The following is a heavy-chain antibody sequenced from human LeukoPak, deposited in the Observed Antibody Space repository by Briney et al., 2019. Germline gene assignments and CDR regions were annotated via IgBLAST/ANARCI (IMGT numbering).Heavy chain of an antibody. CDR3: AAGASRSGSGSYPLNDH. D-gene: IGHD3-10*01. V-gene: IGHV1-58*01. CDR2: IVVGSGNT. CDR1: GFTFTSSA. J-gene: IGHJ4*02. Sequence: GTSVKVSCKASGFTFTSSAVQWVRQARGQRLEWIGWIVVGSGNTNYAQKFQERVTITRDMSTSTAYMELSSLRSEGTAVYYCAAGASRSGSGSYPLNDHWGQGTLVTVSS.